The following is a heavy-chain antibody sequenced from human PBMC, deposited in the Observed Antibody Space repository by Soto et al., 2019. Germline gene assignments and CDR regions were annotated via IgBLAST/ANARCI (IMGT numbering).Heavy chain of an antibody. CDR2: IIPIFGTA. V-gene: IGHV1-69*13. D-gene: IGHD2-15*01. Sequence: SVKVSCKASGGTFSSYAISWVRQAPGQGLEWMGGIIPIFGTASYAQKFQGRVTITADESTSTAYMELSSLRSDDTAVYYCARDHYCSGGSCYSSDYYYGMDVWGQGTTVTVSS. CDR3: ARDHYCSGGSCYSSDYYYGMDV. J-gene: IGHJ6*02. CDR1: GGTFSSYA.